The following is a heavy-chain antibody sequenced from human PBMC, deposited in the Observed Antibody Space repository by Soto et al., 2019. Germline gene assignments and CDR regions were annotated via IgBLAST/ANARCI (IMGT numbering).Heavy chain of an antibody. Sequence: QVQLVQSGAEVKKPGASVEVSCKASGYTFTNYAMHWVRQAPGQRPEWIGRINTGNGNTEYSQRFQGRVTITRDTSASTAYMELSSLRSEDTAVYYCARDVSKVMVHWGQGTLVTVSS. CDR2: INTGNGNT. V-gene: IGHV1-3*04. J-gene: IGHJ4*02. D-gene: IGHD2-8*01. CDR1: GYTFTNYA. CDR3: ARDVSKVMVH.